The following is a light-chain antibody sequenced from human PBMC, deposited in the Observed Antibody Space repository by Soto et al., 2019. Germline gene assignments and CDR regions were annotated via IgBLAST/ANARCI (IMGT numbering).Light chain of an antibody. V-gene: IGKV3-20*01. CDR3: QQFASSAIT. J-gene: IGKJ5*01. Sequence: EIVMTQSPATLSVSPGERATLSCRASQSVSSNLAWYQQKPGQAPRLLIYFASSRATGIPDRFSGSGSGTDFTLTISRLEPEDFAVYYCQQFASSAITFGLGTRLEI. CDR1: QSVSSN. CDR2: FAS.